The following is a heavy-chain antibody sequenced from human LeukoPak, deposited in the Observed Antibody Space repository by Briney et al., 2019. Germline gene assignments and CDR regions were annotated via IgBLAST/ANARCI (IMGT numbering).Heavy chain of an antibody. D-gene: IGHD4-17*01. J-gene: IGHJ6*02. CDR1: GFTFSSYA. CDR2: ISYDGSNK. V-gene: IGHV3-30-3*01. Sequence: GRSLRLSCAASGFTFSSYAMLWVRQAPGHGLEWVAVISYDGSNKYYADSVKGRFTISRDNSKNTLYLQMNSLRAEETAVYYCAREYGDYSAGYYYYYGMDVWGQGTTVTVSS. CDR3: AREYGDYSAGYYYYYGMDV.